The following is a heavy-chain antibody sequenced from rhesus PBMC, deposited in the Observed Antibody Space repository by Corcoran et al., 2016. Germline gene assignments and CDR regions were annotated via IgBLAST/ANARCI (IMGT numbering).Heavy chain of an antibody. Sequence: EVQLVESGGALAQPGGSLRLSCAASGFTFDDYAMHWVRQAPGKGLEWVSRSSWNSGTIYYADSVKGRFTISRDNAKNSLFLQMDRLRAEDTAVYYCTREDSSGWYGVDYWGQGVLVTVSS. J-gene: IGHJ4*01. D-gene: IGHD6-31*01. V-gene: IGHV3-134*01. CDR3: TREDSSGWYGVDY. CDR2: SSWNSGTI. CDR1: GFTFDDYA.